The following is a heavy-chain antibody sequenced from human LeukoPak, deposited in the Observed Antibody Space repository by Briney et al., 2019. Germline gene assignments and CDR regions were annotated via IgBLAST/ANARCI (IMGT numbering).Heavy chain of an antibody. Sequence: SDTLSITCAAYGGCFSGYYWSWIRQPPGKGPYWIGEFNYCGSTNYNPSLKSRVTISVDTSKNQFSLKLSSVTAADTAVYYCARGWNYYYYYTDVWGKGTTVTVS. CDR1: GGCFSGYY. CDR3: ARGWNYYYYYTDV. CDR2: FNYCGST. J-gene: IGHJ6*03. V-gene: IGHV4-34*01. D-gene: IGHD1-1*01.